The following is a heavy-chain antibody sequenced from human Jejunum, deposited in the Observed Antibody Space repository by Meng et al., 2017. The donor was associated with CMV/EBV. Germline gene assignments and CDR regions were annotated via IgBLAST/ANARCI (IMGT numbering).Heavy chain of an antibody. CDR2: IYYSGDT. V-gene: IGHV4-61*01. D-gene: IGHD6-6*01. J-gene: IGHJ6*02. CDR3: ARVVLYHYGMDV. CDR1: GASVSSGSYF. Sequence: VSGASVSSGSYFWSWIRQPPGKGLESIGHIYYSGDTNYNASLKSRATISVDTSKNQFSLRLTSVTAADTAVYYCARVVLYHYGMDVWGHGTTVTVSS.